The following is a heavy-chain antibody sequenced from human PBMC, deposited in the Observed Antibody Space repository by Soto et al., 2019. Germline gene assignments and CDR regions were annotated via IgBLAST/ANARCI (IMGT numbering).Heavy chain of an antibody. D-gene: IGHD3-22*01. CDR1: GFTFSSNA. J-gene: IGHJ4*02. CDR3: AKHTTGYYDSTGSGDYFDY. V-gene: IGHV3-23*01. CDR2: ITGSGGIT. Sequence: GGSLRLSCAASGFTFSSNAMSWVRQVPGKGLEWVSGITGSGGITHYADSVKGRFTISRDNSRNTLHLQMNYLRVEDTAVYFCAKHTTGYYDSTGSGDYFDYRHQGTLVTVSS.